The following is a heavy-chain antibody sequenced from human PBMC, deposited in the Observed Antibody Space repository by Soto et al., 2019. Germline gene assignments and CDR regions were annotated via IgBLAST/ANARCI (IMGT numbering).Heavy chain of an antibody. CDR2: ISWDSGIR. CDR3: AKDYNNYWSGYYAH. D-gene: IGHD3-3*01. J-gene: IGHJ4*02. V-gene: IGHV3-9*01. Sequence: GGSLRLSXAASGFTFNDHAMHWVRQAPGKGLEWVSSISWDSGIREYADSVKGRFTISRDNAKNSLYLEMNSLRADDTALYYCAKDYNNYWSGYYAHWGQGTPVTVSS. CDR1: GFTFNDHA.